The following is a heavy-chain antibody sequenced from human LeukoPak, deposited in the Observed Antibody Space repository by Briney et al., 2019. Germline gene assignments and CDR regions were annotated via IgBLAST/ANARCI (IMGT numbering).Heavy chain of an antibody. Sequence: GGSLRLSCAASGFTFSSYWMHWVRQAPGKGLVLFSRINSDGSTTTYADSVKGRFTISIDNAKNTLYLQMNGLRAEDTAVYYCTRGGVDHWGQGTLVTVSS. V-gene: IGHV3-74*01. CDR3: TRGGVDH. D-gene: IGHD3-16*01. CDR2: INSDGSTT. CDR1: GFTFSSYW. J-gene: IGHJ4*02.